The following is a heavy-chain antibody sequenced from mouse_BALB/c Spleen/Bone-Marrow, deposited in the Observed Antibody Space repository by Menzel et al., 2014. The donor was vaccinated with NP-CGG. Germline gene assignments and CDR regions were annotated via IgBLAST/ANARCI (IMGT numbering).Heavy chain of an antibody. Sequence: EVKLLESGGGLVKPGGSLKLSCAASGFTFSSYTMSWVRQTPEKRLEWVATISTGGSYTDYPDSVKGRFTISRDNAKNTLYLQMSSLKSDDTAMYYCTRDQRYGNYIYAMDYWGQGTSVTVSS. D-gene: IGHD2-10*02. CDR1: GFTFSSYT. CDR2: ISTGGSYT. J-gene: IGHJ4*01. V-gene: IGHV5-6-4*01. CDR3: TRDQRYGNYIYAMDY.